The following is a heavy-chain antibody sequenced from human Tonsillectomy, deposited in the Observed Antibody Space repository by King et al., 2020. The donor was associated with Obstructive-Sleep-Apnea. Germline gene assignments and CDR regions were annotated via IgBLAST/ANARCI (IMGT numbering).Heavy chain of an antibody. Sequence: VQLQESGPGLVKPSQTLSLTCAVSGGSISSGGYSWSWIRQPPGKGLEWSGDIFYSGRTHYNPSPKRRGNISVDTSKNQFSLKLSSVTAADTAVYYCARGGDYGDYRTAVGADFWGQGTLVTVSS. CDR2: IFYSGRT. V-gene: IGHV4-30-4*07. J-gene: IGHJ4*02. D-gene: IGHD4-17*01. CDR1: GGSISSGGYS. CDR3: ARGGDYGDYRTAVGADF.